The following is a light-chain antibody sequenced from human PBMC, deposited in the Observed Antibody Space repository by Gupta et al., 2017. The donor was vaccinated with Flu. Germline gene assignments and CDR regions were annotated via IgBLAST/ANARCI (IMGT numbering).Light chain of an antibody. Sequence: LAVSLGERATINCKSSLSVFDNKNYLAWYQQRPGQPPKLLIYWASTRESGVPDRFSGSGSGTDFTLTISSLQAEDVAVYYCQQYDKNPPTFGQGTKVEIK. CDR1: LSVFDNKNY. CDR2: WAS. CDR3: QQYDKNPPT. J-gene: IGKJ1*01. V-gene: IGKV4-1*01.